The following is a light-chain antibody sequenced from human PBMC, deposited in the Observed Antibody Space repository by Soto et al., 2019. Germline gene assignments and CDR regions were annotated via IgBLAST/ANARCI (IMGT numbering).Light chain of an antibody. Sequence: EIVLTQSPATLSLSPGERATLSCWASQSVSSNYLAWYQQKPGQAPRLLIYGASTRPTGIPDRFSGSGSGTDFTLTISRLEPEDFAVYYCQQYGDSPATFGPGTKVDIK. CDR2: GAS. V-gene: IGKV3-20*01. J-gene: IGKJ3*01. CDR3: QQYGDSPAT. CDR1: QSVSSNY.